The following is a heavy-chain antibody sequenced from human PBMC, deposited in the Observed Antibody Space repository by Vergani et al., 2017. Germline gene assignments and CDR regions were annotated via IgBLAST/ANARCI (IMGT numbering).Heavy chain of an antibody. D-gene: IGHD2-2*01. Sequence: QVQLVQSGAEVKKPGASVKVSCKASGYTFTSYDINWVRQATGQGLEWMGWMNPNSGGTNYAQKFQGRVTMTRDTSISTAYMELSRLRSDDTAVYYCAREAIVVVPAAILGMDVWGQGTTVTVSS. CDR1: GYTFTSYD. J-gene: IGHJ6*02. CDR3: AREAIVVVPAAILGMDV. CDR2: MNPNSGGT. V-gene: IGHV1-2*02.